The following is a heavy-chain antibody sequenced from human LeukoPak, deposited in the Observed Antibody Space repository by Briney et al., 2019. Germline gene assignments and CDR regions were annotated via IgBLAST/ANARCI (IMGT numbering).Heavy chain of an antibody. V-gene: IGHV5-51*01. CDR2: IYPGDSDT. D-gene: IGHD2-2*01. Sequence: GESLKISCKGSGYSFTSYWIGWVRQMPGKGLEWMGIIYPGDSDTRYSPSFQGQVTISADKSISTAYLQWSSLKASDTAMYYCARRLKYCGSTSCYVGYFDYWGQGTLVTVSS. CDR1: GYSFTSYW. J-gene: IGHJ4*02. CDR3: ARRLKYCGSTSCYVGYFDY.